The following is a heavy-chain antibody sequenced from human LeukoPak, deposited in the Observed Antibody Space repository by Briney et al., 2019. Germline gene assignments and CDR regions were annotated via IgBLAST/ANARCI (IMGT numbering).Heavy chain of an antibody. J-gene: IGHJ6*03. D-gene: IGHD6-13*01. CDR2: IRYDGSNR. Sequence: TGGSLRLSCAASGFTFSSYGMHWVRQAPGKGLEWVTFIRYDGSNRYYADSVKGRFTVSRDNAKNSLYLQMNSLRAEDTAVYYCAREGAIAAAGTGDYYYYYYMDVWGKGTTVTVSS. CDR3: AREGAIAAAGTGDYYYYYYMDV. V-gene: IGHV3-30*02. CDR1: GFTFSSYG.